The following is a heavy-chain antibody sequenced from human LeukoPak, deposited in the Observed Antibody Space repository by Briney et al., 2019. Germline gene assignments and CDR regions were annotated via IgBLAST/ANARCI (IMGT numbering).Heavy chain of an antibody. V-gene: IGHV4-59*12. CDR2: IYYSGST. D-gene: IGHD3-22*01. Sequence: SETLSLTCTVSGGSISSYYWSWIRQPPGKGLEWIGYIYYSGSTNYDPSLKSRATISVDTSKNQFSLKLSSVTAADTAVYYCARDQKYYYDSSGHPLVYWGQGTLVTVSS. J-gene: IGHJ4*02. CDR1: GGSISSYY. CDR3: ARDQKYYYDSSGHPLVY.